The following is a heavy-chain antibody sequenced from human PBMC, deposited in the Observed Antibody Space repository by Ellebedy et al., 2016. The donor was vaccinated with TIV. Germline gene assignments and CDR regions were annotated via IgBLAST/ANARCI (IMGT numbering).Heavy chain of an antibody. CDR3: ARVRGTAVEIFDS. CDR2: IDSSSYFI. V-gene: IGHV3-21*01. J-gene: IGHJ4*02. Sequence: GGSLRLSXAASGFTFSSAAMNWVRQAPGKGLEWVSSIDSSSYFIYYADSLKGRFTVSRDNAKNSLFLQMNSLRAEDTALYYCARVRGTAVEIFDSWGQGTMVTVSS. D-gene: IGHD6-13*01. CDR1: GFTFSSAA.